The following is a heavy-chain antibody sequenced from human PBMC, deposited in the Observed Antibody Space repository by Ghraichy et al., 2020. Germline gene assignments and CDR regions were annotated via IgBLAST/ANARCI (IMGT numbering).Heavy chain of an antibody. V-gene: IGHV4-59*01. CDR3: ARGLRCLEWLGFDP. CDR2: IYYSGST. CDR1: GGSISSYY. J-gene: IGHJ5*02. D-gene: IGHD3-3*01. Sequence: SETLSLTCTVSGGSISSYYWSWIRQRPRQGLEWIGYIYYSGSTNYNPYLKSRVTISVYTYKNQFSLKLSSVTAADTAVYYCARGLRCLEWLGFDPWGQGTLVTVSS.